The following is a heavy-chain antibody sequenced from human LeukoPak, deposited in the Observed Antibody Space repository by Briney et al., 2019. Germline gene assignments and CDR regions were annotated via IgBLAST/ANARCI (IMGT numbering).Heavy chain of an antibody. CDR3: ARASLWELPTFDY. CDR1: DGSISSGGYY. Sequence: SETLSLTCTVSDGSISSGGYYWSWIRQPAGKGLEWIGRIYASGSANYNPSLKSRVTISVDTSKNQFSLRLSSVTAADTAVYYCARASLWELPTFDYWGQGTLVTVSS. CDR2: IYASGSA. J-gene: IGHJ4*02. D-gene: IGHD1-26*01. V-gene: IGHV4-61*02.